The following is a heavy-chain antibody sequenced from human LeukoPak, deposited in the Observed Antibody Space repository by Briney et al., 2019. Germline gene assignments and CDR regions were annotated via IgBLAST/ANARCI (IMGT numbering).Heavy chain of an antibody. CDR1: GFTFSSYG. CDR2: ISYDGSNK. Sequence: PGRSLRLSCAASGFTFSSYGMHWVRQAPGKGLEWVAVISYDGSNKYYADSVKGRFTISIDNSKNTLYLQMNSLRAEDTAVYYCAKSLEDIVVVPAATPNYYYYGMDVWGQGTTVTVSS. CDR3: AKSLEDIVVVPAATPNYYYYGMDV. J-gene: IGHJ6*02. V-gene: IGHV3-30*18. D-gene: IGHD2-2*01.